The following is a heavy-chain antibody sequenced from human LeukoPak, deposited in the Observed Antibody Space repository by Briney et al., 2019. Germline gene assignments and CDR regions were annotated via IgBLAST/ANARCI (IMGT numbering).Heavy chain of an antibody. D-gene: IGHD2-15*01. J-gene: IGHJ4*02. V-gene: IGHV4-38-2*02. CDR2: IYHSGST. CDR3: ARATRYCSGGSCYPWYFDY. Sequence: SETLSLTCTVSGYSISSGYYWGWIRQPPGKGLEWIGSIYHSGSTYYNPSLKSRVTISVDTSKNQFSLKLSSVTAADTAVYYCARATRYCSGGSCYPWYFDYWGRGTLVTVSS. CDR1: GYSISSGYY.